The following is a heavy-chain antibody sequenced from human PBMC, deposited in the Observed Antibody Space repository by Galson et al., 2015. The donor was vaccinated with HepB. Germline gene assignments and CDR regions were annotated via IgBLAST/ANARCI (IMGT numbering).Heavy chain of an antibody. CDR2: TYYRSKWYN. V-gene: IGHV6-1*01. Sequence: CAISGDSVSSNSAAWNWIRQSPSRGLEWLGRTYYRSKWYNDYAVSVKSRITINPDTSKNQFSLQLNSVTPEDTAVYYCARDGAYDRKGVYYYYMDVWGKGTTVTVSS. D-gene: IGHD1-1*01. CDR3: ARDGAYDRKGVYYYYMDV. CDR1: GDSVSSNSAA. J-gene: IGHJ6*03.